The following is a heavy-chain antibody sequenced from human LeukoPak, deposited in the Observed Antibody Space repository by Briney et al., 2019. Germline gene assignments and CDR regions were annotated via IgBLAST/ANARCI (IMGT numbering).Heavy chain of an antibody. J-gene: IGHJ4*02. V-gene: IGHV1-2*05. CDR2: INPNSGGR. Sequence: ASVKVSCKTSGYTFTRYYMHWVRQAPGQGVGWMGRINPNSGGRNYAQKFQGRVTVTRNTSISTAYMELRRLRSDDTDVYYCARAPRGGIAGAGTFDYWGQGTLVTVSS. D-gene: IGHD6-13*01. CDR3: ARAPRGGIAGAGTFDY. CDR1: GYTFTRYY.